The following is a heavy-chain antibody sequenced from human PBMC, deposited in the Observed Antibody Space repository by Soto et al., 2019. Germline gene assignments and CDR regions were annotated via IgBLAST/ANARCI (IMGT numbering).Heavy chain of an antibody. CDR3: AKAKYSGFDV. CDR2: TYYRSKWYN. Sequence: SQTLSLTCAISGDSFSSNGVAWNWIRQSPSRGLEWLGRTYYRSKWYNDYAVSVKSRITVNPDTSKNQFSLQLSSVTPEDTAVSYCAKAKYSGFDVWGQGTMVTVS. J-gene: IGHJ3*01. CDR1: GDSFSSNGVA. V-gene: IGHV6-1*01. D-gene: IGHD2-15*01.